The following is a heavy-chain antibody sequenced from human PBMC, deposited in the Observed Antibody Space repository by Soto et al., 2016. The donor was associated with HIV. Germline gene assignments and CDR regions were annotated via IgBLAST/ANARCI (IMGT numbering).Heavy chain of an antibody. Sequence: QVQLKQWGTGLVKPSETLSLTCAVYGGSFSAYYWSWIRQSPGKGLEWLGEINHSGATNYDPSLESRVTISMDTHKNQFSLQLASATAADTAIYFCARGPHYYDGGDNLPGSFDSWGQGTLVTVSS. CDR3: ARGPHYYDGGDNLPGSFDS. CDR2: INHSGAT. J-gene: IGHJ3*01. V-gene: IGHV4-34*02. CDR1: GGSFSAYY. D-gene: IGHD2-21*02.